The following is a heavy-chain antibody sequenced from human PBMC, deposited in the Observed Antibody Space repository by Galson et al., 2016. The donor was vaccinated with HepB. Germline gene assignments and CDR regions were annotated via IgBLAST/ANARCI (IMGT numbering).Heavy chain of an antibody. D-gene: IGHD2-15*01. V-gene: IGHV1-46*01. CDR1: GYFFSNYY. Sequence: SVKVSCKASGYFFSNYYLHWVRLAPGQGLEWMGIFDSSKGVIGYSQKFQGRVSMTRDTSTTTFYMELSSLRSDDTAVYYCARELKDALYFDHWGQGALVTVS. CDR3: ARELKDALYFDH. J-gene: IGHJ4*02. CDR2: FDSSKGVI.